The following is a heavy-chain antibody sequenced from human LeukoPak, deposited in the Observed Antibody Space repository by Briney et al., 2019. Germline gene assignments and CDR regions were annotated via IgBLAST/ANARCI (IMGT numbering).Heavy chain of an antibody. Sequence: GGSLRLSCAASGFTFSSYATRWVRQAAGKGLEWVAVIWYDGSNKYYADSVKGRFTISRDNSKNTLYLQMNSLRAEVTAVYYCARDLAVAGTGGGGYWGQGTLVTVSS. J-gene: IGHJ4*02. CDR3: ARDLAVAGTGGGGY. V-gene: IGHV3-33*08. D-gene: IGHD6-19*01. CDR1: GFTFSSYA. CDR2: IWYDGSNK.